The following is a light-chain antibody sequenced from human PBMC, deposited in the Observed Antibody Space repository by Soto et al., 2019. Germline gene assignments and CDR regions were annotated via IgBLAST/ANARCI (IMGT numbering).Light chain of an antibody. V-gene: IGKV3-15*01. J-gene: IGKJ5*01. CDR1: QSVSGN. CDR2: GAS. Sequence: EIVMTQSPATLSVSPGERATLSCRASQSVSGNLAWDQQKPGQAPRLLIYGASTRATGIPARFSGSGSVIEFTLTLGSLKSEDFAVYYCQQYNNWPPITFVQGTRLEIK. CDR3: QQYNNWPPIT.